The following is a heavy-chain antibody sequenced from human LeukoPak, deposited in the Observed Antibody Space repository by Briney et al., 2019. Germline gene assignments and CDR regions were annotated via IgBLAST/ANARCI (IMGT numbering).Heavy chain of an antibody. V-gene: IGHV4-34*01. CDR1: GGSFSGYY. Sequence: SETLSLTCAVYGGSFSGYYWSWIRQPPGKGLEWIGEINHSGSTNYNPSLKSRVTISVDTSKNQFSLKLSSVTAADTAVYYCARFMTTVTPLDYWGQGTLVTVSS. J-gene: IGHJ4*02. CDR2: INHSGST. D-gene: IGHD4-17*01. CDR3: ARFMTTVTPLDY.